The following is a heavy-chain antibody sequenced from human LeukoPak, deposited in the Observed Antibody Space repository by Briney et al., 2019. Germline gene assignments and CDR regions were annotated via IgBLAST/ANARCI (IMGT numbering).Heavy chain of an antibody. CDR3: ARDGHNYAYYYGSGSYPDY. CDR2: ISYDGSKK. Sequence: QTGMSLRLSCAASGFTFSSYAMHWVRQAPGKGLEWVAVISYDGSKKYYADSVKGRFTISRDNSKNTLYLQMNSLRAEDTAVYYCARDGHNYAYYYGSGSYPDYWGQGTLVTVSS. D-gene: IGHD3-10*01. V-gene: IGHV3-30-3*01. CDR1: GFTFSSYA. J-gene: IGHJ4*02.